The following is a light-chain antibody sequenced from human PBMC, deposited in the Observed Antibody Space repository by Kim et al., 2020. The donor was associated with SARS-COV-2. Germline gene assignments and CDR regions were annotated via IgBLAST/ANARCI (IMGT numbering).Light chain of an antibody. V-gene: IGKV3D-15*01. Sequence: VSPGERATHSCRASQSVSSNLAWYQQKPGQAPRLLIYHASTRATGIPARFSGSGSGTEFTLTISSLQSEDFAVYFCQQYNDWPPLTFGGGTKLEI. J-gene: IGKJ4*01. CDR2: HAS. CDR1: QSVSSN. CDR3: QQYNDWPPLT.